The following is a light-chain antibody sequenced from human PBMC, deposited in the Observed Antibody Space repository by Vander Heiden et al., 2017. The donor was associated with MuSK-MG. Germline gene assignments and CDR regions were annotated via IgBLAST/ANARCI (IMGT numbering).Light chain of an antibody. Sequence: IVLTQSPATLSLSPGERATLSCRASQGVSSYLAWYQQKPGQAPILLIYDVSNRATGIPARFSGSGSGTDFTLTISSLEPEDFGFYYCQQRSKWPLTFGGGTKVEIK. CDR1: QGVSSY. J-gene: IGKJ4*01. V-gene: IGKV3-11*01. CDR3: QQRSKWPLT. CDR2: DVS.